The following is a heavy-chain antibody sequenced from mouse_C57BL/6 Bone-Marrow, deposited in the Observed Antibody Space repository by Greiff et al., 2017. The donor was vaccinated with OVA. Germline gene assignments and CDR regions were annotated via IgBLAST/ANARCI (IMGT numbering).Heavy chain of an antibody. CDR1: GFTFSSYP. CDR2: ISGGGGNT. CDR3: ARRVDSSGYVGFAY. V-gene: IGHV5-9*01. J-gene: IGHJ3*01. D-gene: IGHD3-2*02. Sequence: EVKLVESGGGLVKPGGSLKLSCAASGFTFSSYPMSWVRQTPEKRLEWVATISGGGGNTYYPDSVKGRFTISRDNAKNTLYLQMSSLRSEDTALYYCARRVDSSGYVGFAYWGQGTLVTVSA.